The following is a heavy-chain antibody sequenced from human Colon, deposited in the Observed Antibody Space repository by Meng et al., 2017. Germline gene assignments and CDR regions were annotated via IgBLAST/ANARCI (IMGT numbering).Heavy chain of an antibody. D-gene: IGHD1-26*01. CDR2: IYSGGIS. CDR3: ARDPLAVGPTDRGLDS. CDR1: GDSVSSNSYY. V-gene: IGHV4-31*03. J-gene: IGHJ4*02. Sequence: QVQLQDSGPRLVKPSQTLSLPFTVYGDSVSSNSYYWTWIRQHPGTGLEWIGYIYSGGISHYNPSLKSRITMSIDTSKNQFSLQLTSVTAADTAIYYCARDPLAVGPTDRGLDSWGQGTLVTVSS.